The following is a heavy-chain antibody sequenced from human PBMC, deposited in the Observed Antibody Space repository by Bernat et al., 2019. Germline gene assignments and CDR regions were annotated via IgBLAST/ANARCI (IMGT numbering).Heavy chain of an antibody. CDR2: ISGSGGSK. CDR1: GFTFSSYA. D-gene: IGHD6-19*01. Sequence: EVQLVESGGGLVQPGGSLRLSCAASGFTFSSYAMSWVRQAPGKGLEWVSAISGSGGSKYYADSVKGRFTISRDNSKNTLYLQMNSLRAEDTAVYYCAKVRSQWLVNSWRRAAFDIWGQGTMVTVSS. J-gene: IGHJ3*02. V-gene: IGHV3-23*04. CDR3: AKVRSQWLVNSWRRAAFDI.